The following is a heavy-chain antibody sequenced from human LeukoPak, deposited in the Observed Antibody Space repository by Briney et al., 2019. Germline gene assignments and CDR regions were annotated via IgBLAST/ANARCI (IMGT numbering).Heavy chain of an antibody. Sequence: GGSVTLSCATSGFTFTRARMTWLRQAPGKGVVGLVRIKGESDGGTTDYAAPVKGRFTMSRDDSNNTLYLQMDSLKSEDTAVYFCATAIDCGGYWGYCFDHWGQGILVAVSS. CDR1: GFTFTRAR. D-gene: IGHD4-17*01. V-gene: IGHV3-15*01. J-gene: IGHJ4*02. CDR2: IKGESDGGTT. CDR3: ATAIDCGGYWGYCFDH.